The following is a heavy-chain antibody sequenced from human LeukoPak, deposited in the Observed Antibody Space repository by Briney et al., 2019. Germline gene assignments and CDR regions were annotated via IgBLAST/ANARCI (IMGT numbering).Heavy chain of an antibody. Sequence: GGSLRLSCAASGFTFSSYGMHWVRQAPGKGLEWVAVISYDGSNKYYADSVKGRFTISRDNSKNTLYLQMNSLRAEDTAVYYCAKVRRGSRDSSDLDYWGQGTLVTVSS. V-gene: IGHV3-30*18. CDR1: GFTFSSYG. J-gene: IGHJ4*02. CDR3: AKVRRGSRDSSDLDY. D-gene: IGHD3-10*01. CDR2: ISYDGSNK.